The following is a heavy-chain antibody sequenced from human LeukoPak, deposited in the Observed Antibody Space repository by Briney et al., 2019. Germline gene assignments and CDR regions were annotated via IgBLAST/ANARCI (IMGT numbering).Heavy chain of an antibody. CDR2: INPNNGNL. CDR1: GYTFGSDD. D-gene: IGHD3-10*01. J-gene: IGHJ4*02. CDR3: ARDRSLLLWFGESQFHFDY. V-gene: IGHV1-8*03. Sequence: ASVKVSCKASGYTFGSDDINWVRQATGQGLEWMGWINPNNGNLGYAQKFQGRVTITRNTPISTAYMELSSLTSEDTAVYYCARDRSLLLWFGESQFHFDYWGQGTLVTVSS.